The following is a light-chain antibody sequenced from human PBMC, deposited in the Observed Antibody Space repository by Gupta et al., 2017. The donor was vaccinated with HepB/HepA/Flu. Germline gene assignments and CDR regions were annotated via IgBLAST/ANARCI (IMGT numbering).Light chain of an antibody. CDR3: QQYSSYSS. V-gene: IGKV1-5*03. CDR1: ESINSW. CDR2: KAS. Sequence: DIQMTQSPSTLSASVGDRVTITCRGSESINSWLAWYQQKPGKAPKLLIYKASTLETGVPSRFSGSGSGTEFTLTISSLQPDDFATYYCQQYSSYSSFGQGTKLEIK. J-gene: IGKJ2*04.